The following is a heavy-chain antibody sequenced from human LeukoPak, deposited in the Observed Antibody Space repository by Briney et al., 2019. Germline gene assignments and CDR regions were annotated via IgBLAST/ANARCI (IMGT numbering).Heavy chain of an antibody. D-gene: IGHD5-18*01. CDR3: ARDLDVDTAMVPGYMDV. Sequence: GASVKVSCKASGYTFTSYGISWVRQAPGLGLEWMGWISGYNGNTKYAQKLQGRVTVTTDTSTSTAYMELRALRSDDTAVYFCARDLDVDTAMVPGYMDVWGKGTTVTVSS. CDR2: ISGYNGNT. V-gene: IGHV1-18*01. J-gene: IGHJ6*03. CDR1: GYTFTSYG.